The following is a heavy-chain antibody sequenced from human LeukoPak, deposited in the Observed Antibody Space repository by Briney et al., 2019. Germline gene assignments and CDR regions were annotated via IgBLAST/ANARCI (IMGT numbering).Heavy chain of an antibody. J-gene: IGHJ6*02. CDR3: ARDRALRYFDWLSQGPSNYYYGMDV. CDR2: ISSSSSYK. D-gene: IGHD3-9*01. CDR1: GFTFSDYY. V-gene: IGHV3-11*05. Sequence: KPGGSLRLSCAASGFTFSDYYMSWIRQAPGKGLEWVSYISSSSSYKNYADPVKGRFTISRDNAKNSLYLQMNSLRAEDTAVYYCARDRALRYFDWLSQGPSNYYYGMDVWGQGTTVTVSS.